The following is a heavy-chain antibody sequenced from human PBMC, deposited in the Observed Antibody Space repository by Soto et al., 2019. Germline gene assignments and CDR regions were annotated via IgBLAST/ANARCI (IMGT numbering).Heavy chain of an antibody. J-gene: IGHJ6*02. D-gene: IGHD3-16*01. CDR3: AKDLRIRLSGITYGMDV. CDR2: ISYDGSNK. Sequence: QVQLVESGGGVVQPGRSLRLSCAASGITFSSYGMHWVRRAPGKGLEWVALISYDGSNKYYADSVKGRFTISRDNSKNTLYLQVNSLRGEDTAVYYCAKDLRIRLSGITYGMDVWGQGTTVTVSS. CDR1: GITFSSYG. V-gene: IGHV3-30*18.